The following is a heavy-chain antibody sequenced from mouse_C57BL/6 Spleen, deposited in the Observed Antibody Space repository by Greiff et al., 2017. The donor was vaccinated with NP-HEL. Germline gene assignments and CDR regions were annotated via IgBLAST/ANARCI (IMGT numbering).Heavy chain of an antibody. CDR3: TRAGGY. V-gene: IGHV1-15*01. CDR2: IEPETGGT. J-gene: IGHJ2*01. CDR1: GYTFTDYE. Sequence: VQLQQSGAELVRPGASVTLSCKASGYTFTDYEMHWVKQTPVHGLEWIGAIEPETGGTAYNQKFKGKAILTADKSSSTAYLELRSLTSEDSAVYYCTRAGGYWGQGTTLTVSS.